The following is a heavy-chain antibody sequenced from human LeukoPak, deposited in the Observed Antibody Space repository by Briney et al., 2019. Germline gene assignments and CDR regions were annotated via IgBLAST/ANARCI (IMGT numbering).Heavy chain of an antibody. CDR2: INPNSGGT. Sequence: GASVKVSCKASGYTFTGYYMHWVRQAPGQGLEWMGWINPNSGGTNYAQKFQGRVTMTRDTSISTAYMELSRLRSDDTAVYYCASGYCSSTSCSDSDYWGQGTLVTVSS. CDR1: GYTFTGYY. CDR3: ASGYCSSTSCSDSDY. D-gene: IGHD2-2*03. J-gene: IGHJ4*02. V-gene: IGHV1-2*02.